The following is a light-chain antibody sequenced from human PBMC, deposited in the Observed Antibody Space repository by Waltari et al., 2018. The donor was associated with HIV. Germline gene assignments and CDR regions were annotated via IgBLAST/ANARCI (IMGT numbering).Light chain of an antibody. CDR3: SSYTSSSTLGV. V-gene: IGLV2-14*03. CDR2: DVS. Sequence: QSALTQPASVSGSPGQSITISCTGTSSDIGGYNYVSWYQQHPGKAPKLMISDVSHRPSGVSIRFPGSKSGNTASLALSGLQAEDEADYYCSSYTSSSTLGVFGSGTKVTVL. J-gene: IGLJ1*01. CDR1: SSDIGGYNY.